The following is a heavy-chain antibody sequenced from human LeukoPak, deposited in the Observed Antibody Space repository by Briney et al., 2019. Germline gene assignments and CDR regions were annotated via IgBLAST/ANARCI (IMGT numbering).Heavy chain of an antibody. V-gene: IGHV4-30-4*01. J-gene: IGHJ4*02. CDR3: ARQPLIAARPDYFDY. Sequence: PSETLSLTCTVSGGSISSGDYYWSWIRQPPGKGLEWIGYIYYSGSTYYNPSLKSRVIISVDTSKNQFSLKLSSVTAADTAVYYCARQPLIAARPDYFDYWGQGTLVTVSS. D-gene: IGHD6-6*01. CDR2: IYYSGST. CDR1: GGSISSGDYY.